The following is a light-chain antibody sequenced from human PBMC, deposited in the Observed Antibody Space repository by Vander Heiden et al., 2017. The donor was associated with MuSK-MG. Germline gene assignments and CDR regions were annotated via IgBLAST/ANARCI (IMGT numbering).Light chain of an antibody. Sequence: QAVLTQPSSLSASPGASASLTCTLRSGINVGTYRIYWYQQKPGSPPQYLLRYTSDSDKQQGSGVPSRFSGSKDASANAGILLISGLQAEDEDDYYCMIWHSSAWVFGGGTKLTVL. V-gene: IGLV5-45*03. CDR1: SGINVGTYR. CDR2: YTSDSDK. CDR3: MIWHSSAWV. J-gene: IGLJ3*02.